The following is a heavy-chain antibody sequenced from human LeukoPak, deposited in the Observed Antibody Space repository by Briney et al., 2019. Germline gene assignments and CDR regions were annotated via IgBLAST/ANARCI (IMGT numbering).Heavy chain of an antibody. CDR2: IWYDGSNK. J-gene: IGHJ6*03. Sequence: GGSLRLSCAASGFTFSSYGMHWVRQAPGKGLEWVAVIWYDGSNKYYADSVKGRFTISRDNSKNTLYLQMNSLRAEDTAVYYCARGDKRTPYYYYMDVWGKGTTVTVSS. V-gene: IGHV3-33*01. CDR1: GFTFSSYG. CDR3: ARGDKRTPYYYYMDV. D-gene: IGHD3-9*01.